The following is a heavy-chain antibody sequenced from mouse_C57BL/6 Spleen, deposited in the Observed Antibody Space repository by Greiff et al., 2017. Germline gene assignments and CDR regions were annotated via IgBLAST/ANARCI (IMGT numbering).Heavy chain of an antibody. CDR2: IYPGSGST. V-gene: IGHV1-55*01. Sequence: QVQLKQPGAELVKPGASVKMSCKASGYTFTSYWITWVKQRPGQGLEWIGDIYPGSGSTNYNEKVKSKATLTVDTSSSTAYMQVSSLTSEDSAVYYCSTYYGSYWYFDVWGTGTTVTVSS. CDR1: GYTFTSYW. J-gene: IGHJ1*03. CDR3: STYYGSYWYFDV. D-gene: IGHD1-1*01.